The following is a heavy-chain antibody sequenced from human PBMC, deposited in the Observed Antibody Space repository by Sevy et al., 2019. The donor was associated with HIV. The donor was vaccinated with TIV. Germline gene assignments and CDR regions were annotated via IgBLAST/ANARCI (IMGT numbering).Heavy chain of an antibody. CDR3: ARVGFNWNDVDY. D-gene: IGHD1-20*01. CDR2: IYYSGST. Sequence: SETLSLTCSVFGGSMNIYYWSWIRQPPGKGLEWIGFIYYSGSTTSTPSLKSRVTISVDTSKNQFSLKLRSVTAADTAVYYCARVGFNWNDVDYWGQGTLVTVSS. CDR1: GGSMNIYY. V-gene: IGHV4-59*01. J-gene: IGHJ4*02.